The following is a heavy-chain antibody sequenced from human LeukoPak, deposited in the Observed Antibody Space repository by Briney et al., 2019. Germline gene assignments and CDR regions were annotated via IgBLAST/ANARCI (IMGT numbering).Heavy chain of an antibody. CDR2: IWYDGSNK. CDR1: GFTFSSYG. V-gene: IGHV3-33*06. Sequence: GRSLRLSCAASGFTFSSYGMHWVRQAPGKGLEWVAVIWYDGSNKYYADSVKGRFTISRDNSKNTLYLQMNSLRAEDTAVYYCANLNAPYWGNFDYWGQGTLVTVSS. D-gene: IGHD3-16*01. J-gene: IGHJ4*02. CDR3: ANLNAPYWGNFDY.